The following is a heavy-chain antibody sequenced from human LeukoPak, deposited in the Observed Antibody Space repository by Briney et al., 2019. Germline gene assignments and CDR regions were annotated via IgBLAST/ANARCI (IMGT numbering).Heavy chain of an antibody. D-gene: IGHD6-13*01. CDR1: GYTFTSYD. CDR2: MNPNSGNT. J-gene: IGHJ4*02. Sequence: ASVKVSCKASGYTFTSYDINWVRQATGQGLEWMGWMNPNSGNTGYAQKFQGRVTMTRNTSISTAYMELSSLRSEDTAVFYCARQGYGSSWYVVFDYWGQGTLVTVSS. CDR3: ARQGYGSSWYVVFDY. V-gene: IGHV1-8*01.